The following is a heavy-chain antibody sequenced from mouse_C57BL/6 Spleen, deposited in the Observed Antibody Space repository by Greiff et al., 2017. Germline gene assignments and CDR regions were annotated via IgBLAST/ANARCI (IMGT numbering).Heavy chain of an antibody. CDR2: INYDGSST. CDR3: AVGATYYYAMDY. V-gene: IGHV5-16*01. CDR1: GFTFSDYY. Sequence: DVMLVESEGGLVQPGSSMKLSCTASGFTFSDYYMAWVRQVPEKGLEWVANINYDGSSTYYLDSLKSRFIISRDNAKNNLYLQMSSLKSEDTATYYCAVGATYYYAMDYWGQGTSVTVSS. J-gene: IGHJ4*01. D-gene: IGHD1-1*01.